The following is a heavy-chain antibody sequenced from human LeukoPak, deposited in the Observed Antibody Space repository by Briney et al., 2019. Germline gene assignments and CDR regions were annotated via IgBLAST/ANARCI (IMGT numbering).Heavy chain of an antibody. CDR1: GGSISSGGYY. CDR3: ARDYYDSSGLGAFGI. J-gene: IGHJ3*02. CDR2: IYYSGST. D-gene: IGHD3-22*01. Sequence: PSQTLSLTCTVSGGSISSGGYYWSWIRQHPGTGLEWIGYIYYSGSTYYNPSLKSRVTISVDTSKNQFSLKLSSVTAADTAVYYCARDYYDSSGLGAFGIWGQGTMVTVSS. V-gene: IGHV4-31*03.